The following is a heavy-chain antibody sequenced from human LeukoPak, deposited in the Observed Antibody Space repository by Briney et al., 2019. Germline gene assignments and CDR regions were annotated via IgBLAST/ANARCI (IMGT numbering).Heavy chain of an antibody. CDR1: GFTFSSYA. CDR3: AKAPVPYSSGWYRSYFDY. J-gene: IGHJ4*02. V-gene: IGHV3-23*01. CDR2: ISGSGGST. Sequence: PGGSLRLSCAASGFTFSSYAMSWVRQAPGKGLEWVSAISGSGGSTYYADSVKGRFTISRDNSKNTLYLQMNSLRAEDTAVYYCAKAPVPYSSGWYRSYFDYWGQGTLVTVSS. D-gene: IGHD6-19*01.